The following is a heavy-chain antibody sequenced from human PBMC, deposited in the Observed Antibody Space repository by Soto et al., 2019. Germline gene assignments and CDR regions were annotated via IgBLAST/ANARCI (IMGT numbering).Heavy chain of an antibody. Sequence: GGSLRLSCAASGFTFSSYEMNWVRQAPGKGLEWVSYISSSGSTIYYADSVKGRFTISRDNAKNSPYLQMNSLRAEDTAVYYCASEPDYYGSGSYYNAQFDYWGQGTLVTVSS. CDR2: ISSSGSTI. V-gene: IGHV3-48*03. J-gene: IGHJ4*02. CDR3: ASEPDYYGSGSYYNAQFDY. D-gene: IGHD3-10*01. CDR1: GFTFSSYE.